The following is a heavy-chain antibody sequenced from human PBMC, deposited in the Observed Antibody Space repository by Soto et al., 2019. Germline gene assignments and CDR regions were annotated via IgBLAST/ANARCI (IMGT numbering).Heavy chain of an antibody. J-gene: IGHJ4*02. V-gene: IGHV3-23*01. CDR3: AKFRAGTYPEYHFGS. CDR2: INHDGVGK. Sequence: EVQLLESGGGLVQPGGSLRLSCAASGFTFSGYAISWVRQAPGKGLEWVSGINHDGVGKHYADCVKGRFTISRDNSKNTHYLQMNSLRAEDTALYYCAKFRAGTYPEYHFGSWGQGTLVTVSS. CDR1: GFTFSGYA. D-gene: IGHD3-10*01.